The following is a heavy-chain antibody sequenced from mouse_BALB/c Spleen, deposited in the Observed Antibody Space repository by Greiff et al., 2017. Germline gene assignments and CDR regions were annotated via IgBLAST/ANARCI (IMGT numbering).Heavy chain of an antibody. CDR2: FYPGSGSI. CDR3: ARHEDFGNYVGSWYFDV. Sequence: QVQLQQSGAELVKPGASVKLSCKASGYTFTEYIIHWVKQRSGQGLEWIGWFYPGSGSIKYNEKFKDKATLTADKSSSTVYMELSRLTSEDSAVYFCARHEDFGNYVGSWYFDVWGAGTTVTVSS. D-gene: IGHD2-1*01. CDR1: GYTFTEYI. J-gene: IGHJ1*01. V-gene: IGHV1-62-2*01.